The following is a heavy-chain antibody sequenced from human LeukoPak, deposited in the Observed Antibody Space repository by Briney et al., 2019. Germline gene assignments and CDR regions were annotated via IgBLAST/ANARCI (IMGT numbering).Heavy chain of an antibody. Sequence: GGSLRLSCAVPGFTFSSYAMSWVRQAPGTGLEWVSAIGGRGGSTSYAASVKGRFTIPRDNSKNTLCLQMNSLRAEDTAVYYCAKVNFWSGYTFDDWGQGTLVTVSS. CDR2: IGGRGGST. J-gene: IGHJ4*02. V-gene: IGHV3-23*01. D-gene: IGHD3-3*01. CDR3: AKVNFWSGYTFDD. CDR1: GFTFSSYA.